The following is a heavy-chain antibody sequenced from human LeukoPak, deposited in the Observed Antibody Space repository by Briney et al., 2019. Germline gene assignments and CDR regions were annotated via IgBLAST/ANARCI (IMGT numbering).Heavy chain of an antibody. CDR1: GYTFTSYA. D-gene: IGHD3-10*01. V-gene: IGHV1-3*01. CDR3: ARASITMVRGNWFDP. CDR2: INAGNGNT. J-gene: IGHJ5*02. Sequence: ASVKVSCKASGYTFTSYAMHWVRQAPGQRLEWMGWINAGNGNTKYSQKFQGRVTITKDTSASTAYMELSSLRSEHTAVYYCARASITMVRGNWFDPWGQGTLVTVSS.